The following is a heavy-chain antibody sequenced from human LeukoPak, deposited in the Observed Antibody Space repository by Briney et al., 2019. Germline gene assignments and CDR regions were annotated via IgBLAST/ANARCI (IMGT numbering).Heavy chain of an antibody. CDR2: ISHSGST. V-gene: IGHV4-34*01. D-gene: IGHD2-2*01. Sequence: SETLSLTCSVYGGSFSGYYWIWIRQSPEMGLQWIGEISHSGSTNYNPSLKSRVTISVDTSKNQFSLKLSSVTAADTAVYHCARVLSIVVVPGATFWFDPWGQGTLVTVSS. CDR1: GGSFSGYY. J-gene: IGHJ5*02. CDR3: ARVLSIVVVPGATFWFDP.